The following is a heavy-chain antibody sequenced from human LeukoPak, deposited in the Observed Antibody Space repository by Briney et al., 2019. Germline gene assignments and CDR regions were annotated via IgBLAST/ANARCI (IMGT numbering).Heavy chain of an antibody. CDR1: GYTFTNYA. D-gene: IGHD3-22*01. CDR2: INTNTGNP. Sequence: ASVKVSCTASGYTFTNYAMNWVRQAPGQGLEWMGWINTNTGNPTYAQGFTGRFVFSLDTSVTTAYLQISSLKAEDTAVYYCAREEHYDSSAPTNFDYWGQGTLVTVSS. CDR3: AREEHYDSSAPTNFDY. V-gene: IGHV7-4-1*02. J-gene: IGHJ4*02.